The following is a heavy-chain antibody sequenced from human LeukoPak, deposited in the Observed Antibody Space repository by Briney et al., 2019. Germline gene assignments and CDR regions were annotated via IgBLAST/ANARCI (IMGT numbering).Heavy chain of an antibody. V-gene: IGHV3-23*01. D-gene: IGHD3-10*01. Sequence: GGSLRLSCAASGFTFSSYAMNWVRQAPGKGLEWVSAISGSGGSTYFADSVTGRFTISRDNSKNTLYLQMNSLTAEDTAVYYCAKSSAHYPGSGIWDRGFNYYYAMDVWGQGTTVTVSS. CDR1: GFTFSSYA. J-gene: IGHJ6*02. CDR3: AKSSAHYPGSGIWDRGFNYYYAMDV. CDR2: ISGSGGST.